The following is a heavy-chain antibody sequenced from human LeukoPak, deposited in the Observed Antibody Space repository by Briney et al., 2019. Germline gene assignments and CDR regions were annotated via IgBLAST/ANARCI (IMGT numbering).Heavy chain of an antibody. J-gene: IGHJ6*03. Sequence: ASVKVSCKASGYTFTGYYMHWVRQAPGQGLEWMGWINPNSGGTNYAQKFQGRVTMTRDTSISTAYMELSRLRSDDTAVYYCARELLWFGESPMDVWGKGTTVTISS. CDR3: ARELLWFGESPMDV. CDR1: GYTFTGYY. D-gene: IGHD3-10*01. CDR2: INPNSGGT. V-gene: IGHV1-2*02.